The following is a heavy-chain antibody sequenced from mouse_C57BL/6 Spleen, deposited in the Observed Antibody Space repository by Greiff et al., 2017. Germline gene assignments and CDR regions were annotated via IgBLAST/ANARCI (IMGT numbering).Heavy chain of an antibody. Sequence: QVQLQQPGAELVRPGTSVKLSCKASGYTFTSYWMHWVKQRPGQGLEWIGVIDPSDSYTTYNQKFKGKATLTVDTSSSTAYMQLSSLTSEDSAVYYCARRVYYGNYHYYAMDYWGQGTSVTVSS. J-gene: IGHJ4*01. CDR2: IDPSDSYT. CDR1: GYTFTSYW. CDR3: ARRVYYGNYHYYAMDY. V-gene: IGHV1-59*01. D-gene: IGHD2-1*01.